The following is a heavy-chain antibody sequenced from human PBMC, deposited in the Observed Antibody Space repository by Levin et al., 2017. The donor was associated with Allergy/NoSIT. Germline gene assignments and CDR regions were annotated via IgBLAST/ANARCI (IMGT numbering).Heavy chain of an antibody. Sequence: GASVKVSCAASGFTFSTHGMSWVRQAPGKGLEWVSNISGSGSSRYYAESVKGRFTISRDNSKNTLFLQMNSLRAEDTALYYCTKGGWLTQTDYWGQGTLVSVSS. CDR1: GFTFSTHG. J-gene: IGHJ4*02. D-gene: IGHD6-19*01. V-gene: IGHV3-23*01. CDR3: TKGGWLTQTDY. CDR2: ISGSGSSR.